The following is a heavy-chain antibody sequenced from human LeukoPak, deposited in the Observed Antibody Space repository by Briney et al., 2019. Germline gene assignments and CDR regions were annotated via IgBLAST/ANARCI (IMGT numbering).Heavy chain of an antibody. CDR1: GGTFSSYP. Sequence: SVKVSCKASGGTFSSYPISWVRQAPGQGLEWMGGIIPIFGTANYAQKFQGRVTITADESTSTAYMELSSLRSEDTAVYYCARSLDTAMVTAGFDYWGQGTLVTVSS. J-gene: IGHJ4*02. CDR3: ARSLDTAMVTAGFDY. V-gene: IGHV1-69*13. D-gene: IGHD5-18*01. CDR2: IIPIFGTA.